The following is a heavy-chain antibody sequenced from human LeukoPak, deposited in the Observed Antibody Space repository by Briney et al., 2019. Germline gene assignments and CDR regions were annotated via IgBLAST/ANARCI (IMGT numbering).Heavy chain of an antibody. CDR3: AKEIGGRLDY. V-gene: IGHV3-30*02. D-gene: IGHD1-26*01. CDR1: GFTFSSYG. CDR2: IPYDGSNE. Sequence: PGGSLRLSCVASGFTFSSYGMHWVRQAPGKGLEWVTFIPYDGSNEYYADSVKDRFAISRDNSKNTLYLQMNSLRAEDTAVYYCAKEIGGRLDYWGQGTLVTVSA. J-gene: IGHJ4*01.